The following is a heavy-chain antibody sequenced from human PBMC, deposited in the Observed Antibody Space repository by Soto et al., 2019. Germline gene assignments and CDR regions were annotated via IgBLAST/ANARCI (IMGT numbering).Heavy chain of an antibody. CDR1: GFTFSSYA. Sequence: GGSLRLSCAASGFTFSSYAMSWVRQAPGKGLEWVSAISGSGGSTYYADSVKGRFTISRDNSKNTLYLQMNSLKTEDAAVYYCTPERPPRSDTGIVGADYWGQGTLVTVSS. J-gene: IGHJ4*02. CDR3: TPERPPRSDTGIVGADY. V-gene: IGHV3-23*01. CDR2: ISGSGGST. D-gene: IGHD1-26*01.